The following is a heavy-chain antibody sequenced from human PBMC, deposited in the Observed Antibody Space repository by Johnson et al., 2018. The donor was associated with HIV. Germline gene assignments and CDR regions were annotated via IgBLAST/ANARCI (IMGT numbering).Heavy chain of an antibody. V-gene: IGHV3-9*01. Sequence: VQLVESGGGLVQPGRSMRLSCAASGFTFDDYAMHWVRQAPGKGLEWVSGISWNSGSIGYADSVKGRFTISRDNSKNTLYLQMNSLKTEDTAMYYCTGGRDLRAFDIWGQGTMVTVSS. D-gene: IGHD2-21*02. CDR3: TGGRDLRAFDI. J-gene: IGHJ3*02. CDR2: ISWNSGSI. CDR1: GFTFDDYA.